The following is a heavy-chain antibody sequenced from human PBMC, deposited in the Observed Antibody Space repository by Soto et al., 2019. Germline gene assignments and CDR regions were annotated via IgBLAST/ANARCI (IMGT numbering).Heavy chain of an antibody. CDR2: INPNSGGT. J-gene: IGHJ6*02. V-gene: IGHV1-2*04. CDR1: GYTFTVYY. D-gene: IGHD6-6*01. CDR3: ARLSSSLNGMDV. Sequence: GASVKVSCKASGYTFTVYYMHGVLQAPGQGLEWMGWINPNSGGTNYAQKFQGWVTMTRDTSISTAYMELSRLRSDDTAVYYCARLSSSLNGMDVWGQGTTVTVSS.